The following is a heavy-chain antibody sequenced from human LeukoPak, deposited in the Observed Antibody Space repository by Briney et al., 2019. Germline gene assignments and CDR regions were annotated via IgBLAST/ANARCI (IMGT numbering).Heavy chain of an antibody. D-gene: IGHD6-13*01. CDR1: GYSISSGYY. V-gene: IGHV4-38-2*02. Sequence: SETLSLTCTVSGYSISSGYYWGWIRQPPGKGLEWIGSIYHSGSTYYNPSLKSRVTISVDTSKNQFSLKLSSVTAADTAVYYCARDESSSWLWPTYMDVWGKGTTVTVSS. CDR3: ARDESSSWLWPTYMDV. CDR2: IYHSGST. J-gene: IGHJ6*03.